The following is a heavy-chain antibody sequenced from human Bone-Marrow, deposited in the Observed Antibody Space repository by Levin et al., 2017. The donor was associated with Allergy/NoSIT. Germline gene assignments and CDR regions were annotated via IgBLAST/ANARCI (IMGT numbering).Heavy chain of an antibody. CDR1: GGSISTYY. D-gene: IGHD3-9*01. V-gene: IGHV4-59*08. CDR2: IYYTGST. Sequence: SETLSLTCTVSGGSISTYYWSWIRQPPGKGLEWIGYIYYTGSTDYNPSLKSRVTISVDTSKNQFSLKLTSVTAADTAVYYCATAYYDILTGYYSRDYWGQGTLVTVSS. J-gene: IGHJ4*02. CDR3: ATAYYDILTGYYSRDY.